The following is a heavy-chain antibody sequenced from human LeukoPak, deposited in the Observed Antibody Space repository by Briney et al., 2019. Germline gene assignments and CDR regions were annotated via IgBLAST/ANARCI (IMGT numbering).Heavy chain of an antibody. CDR3: ARVRSGYYYDSSGHSPVFDY. CDR2: ISSSSSYI. J-gene: IGHJ4*02. CDR1: GGSISSSS. D-gene: IGHD3-22*01. Sequence: ETLSLTCTVSGGSISSSSYYWGWIRQPPGKGLEWVSSISSSSSYIYYADSVKGRFTISRDNAKNSLYLQMNSLRAEDTAVYYCARVRSGYYYDSSGHSPVFDYWGQGTLVTVSS. V-gene: IGHV3-21*01.